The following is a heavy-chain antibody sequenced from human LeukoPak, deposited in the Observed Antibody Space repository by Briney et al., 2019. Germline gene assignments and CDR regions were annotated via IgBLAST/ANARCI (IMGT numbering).Heavy chain of an antibody. CDR2: INPNSGGT. V-gene: IGHV1-2*02. D-gene: IGHD6-13*01. Sequence: GASVKVSCKASGYTFTGYYMHWVRQAPGQGLEWMGWINPNSGGTNYAQKFQGRVTMTRDTSISTAYMELSRLRSDDTAVYYCAVLPRGSSWYPFDPWGQGTLVTVSS. J-gene: IGHJ5*02. CDR1: GYTFTGYY. CDR3: AVLPRGSSWYPFDP.